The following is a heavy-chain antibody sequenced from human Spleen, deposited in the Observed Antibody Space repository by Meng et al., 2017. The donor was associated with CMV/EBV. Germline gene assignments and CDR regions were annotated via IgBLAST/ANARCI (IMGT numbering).Heavy chain of an antibody. Sequence: SLKISCVASGITFDEYGMHWVRQAPGKGLEWVSGISWHSGSIGYGDSVKGRFTISRDNAKNSLYLQMNSLRAEDTALYYCARDRYDFWSGYPNWFDPWGQGTLVTVSS. CDR2: ISWHSGSI. D-gene: IGHD3-3*01. J-gene: IGHJ5*02. V-gene: IGHV3-9*01. CDR3: ARDRYDFWSGYPNWFDP. CDR1: GITFDEYG.